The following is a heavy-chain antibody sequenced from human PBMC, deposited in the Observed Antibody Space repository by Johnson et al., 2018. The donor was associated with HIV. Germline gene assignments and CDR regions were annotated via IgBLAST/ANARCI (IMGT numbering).Heavy chain of an antibody. V-gene: IGHV3-9*01. CDR3: AGDRARWSSGGYNDAFDI. CDR2: ISWNSGSI. Sequence: VQLVESGGGLVQPGRSLRLSCAASGFTFDDYAMHWVRQAPGKGLEWVSGISWNSGSIGYADSVKGRFTISRDNAKNSLYLQMNSLRAEDTALYYCAGDRARWSSGGYNDAFDIWGQGTMVTVSS. CDR1: GFTFDDYA. J-gene: IGHJ3*02. D-gene: IGHD6-19*01.